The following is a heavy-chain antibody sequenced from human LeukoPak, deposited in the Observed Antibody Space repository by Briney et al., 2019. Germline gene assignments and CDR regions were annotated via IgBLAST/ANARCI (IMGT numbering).Heavy chain of an antibody. CDR3: ARVLAVGSSDAFDI. V-gene: IGHV3-30*14. CDR1: GFTFSNYA. J-gene: IGHJ3*02. CDR2: ISYDGSSK. Sequence: GGSLRLSCAASGFTFSNYAMHWVRQAPGKGLEWVAVISYDGSSKYYADSVKGRFTISRDNSKNTLYLQMNSLRAEDTAVYYCARVLAVGSSDAFDIWGQGTMVTVSS. D-gene: IGHD4-23*01.